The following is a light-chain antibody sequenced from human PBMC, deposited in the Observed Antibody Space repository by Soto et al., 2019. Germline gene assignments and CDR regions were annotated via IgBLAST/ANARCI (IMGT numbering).Light chain of an antibody. CDR3: MQSTQLPLT. J-gene: IGKJ4*01. V-gene: IGKV2D-29*01. Sequence: DIVMTQTPLSLSVTPGQPASISCKSSQSLLHSDGKTYLYWYLQKPGQPPQLLIYEVSNRFAGVTVRFTGSGSGTEFTMKISRVEDEDVGVYCCMQSTQLPLTFGGGTKVEIK. CDR2: EVS. CDR1: QSLLHSDGKTY.